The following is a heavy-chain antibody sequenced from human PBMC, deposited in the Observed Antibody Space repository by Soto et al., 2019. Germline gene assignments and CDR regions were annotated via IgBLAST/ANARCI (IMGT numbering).Heavy chain of an antibody. CDR2: VKSKADGGTP. CDR3: TSTYYDFVWGTYRHVDFDY. V-gene: IGHV3-15*01. Sequence: VGSLRLSCEASGFIFSNAWMSWVRQAPGKGLEWVGRVKSKADGGTPAYGAPVKGRFTISRDDSKNTLYLQMNHLQSEDTAVYYCTSTYYDFVWGTYRHVDFDYWGQGALVTVSS. J-gene: IGHJ4*02. D-gene: IGHD3-16*02. CDR1: GFIFSNAW.